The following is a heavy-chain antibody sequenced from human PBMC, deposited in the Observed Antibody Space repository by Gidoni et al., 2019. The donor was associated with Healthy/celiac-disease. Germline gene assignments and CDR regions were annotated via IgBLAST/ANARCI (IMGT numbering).Heavy chain of an antibody. V-gene: IGHV2-5*02. Sequence: QITLKESGPTLVKPTQTLTLTCTFSGFSLSTSGVGVGWIRQPPGKALEWLALIYWDDDKRYSPSLKSRLTITKDTSKNQVVLTMTNMDPVDTATYYCAHRGSSGRYPNWFDPWGQGTLVTVSS. CDR2: IYWDDDK. CDR1: GFSLSTSGVG. CDR3: AHRGSSGRYPNWFDP. D-gene: IGHD6-19*01. J-gene: IGHJ5*02.